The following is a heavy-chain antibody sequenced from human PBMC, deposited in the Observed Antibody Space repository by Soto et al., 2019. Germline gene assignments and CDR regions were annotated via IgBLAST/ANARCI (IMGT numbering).Heavy chain of an antibody. D-gene: IGHD6-19*01. CDR2: INPGGGST. CDR1: GYTFTSYY. Sequence: GASVKVSCKASGYTFTSYYMHWVRQAPGQGLEWMGMINPGGGSTSYAQKFQGRVTMTRDTSTSTVYMEVSSLRSEDTAVYYCAKDKVGVSVAGTLDNWGQGTLVTVSS. V-gene: IGHV1-46*01. CDR3: AKDKVGVSVAGTLDN. J-gene: IGHJ4*02.